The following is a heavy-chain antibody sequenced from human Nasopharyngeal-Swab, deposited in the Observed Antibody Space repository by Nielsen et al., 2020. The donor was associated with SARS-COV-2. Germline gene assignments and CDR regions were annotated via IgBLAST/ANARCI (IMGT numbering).Heavy chain of an antibody. CDR3: ARGGVGSYNYLNY. V-gene: IGHV1-18*01. Sequence: ASVKVSCKASGGTFSSYAISWVRQAPGQGLEWMGWISAYNGNTNYAQKLQGRVTMTRDTSTSTVYMELSSLRSEDTAVYYCARGGVGSYNYLNYWGQGTLVTVSS. D-gene: IGHD1-26*01. J-gene: IGHJ4*02. CDR1: GGTFSSYA. CDR2: ISAYNGNT.